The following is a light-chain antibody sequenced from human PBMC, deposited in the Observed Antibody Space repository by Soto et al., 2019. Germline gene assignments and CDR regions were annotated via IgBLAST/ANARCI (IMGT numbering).Light chain of an antibody. Sequence: QSALTQPPSASGSPGQSVTISCTGSSSDVGGYNYVSWYQQHPGKAPKLMIYDVSKRPSGVPDRFSGSKSGNTASLTVSGLQAEDEADYYRSSYAGSNIVVFGGGTKVTVL. J-gene: IGLJ2*01. CDR2: DVS. CDR1: SSDVGGYNY. CDR3: SSYAGSNIVV. V-gene: IGLV2-8*01.